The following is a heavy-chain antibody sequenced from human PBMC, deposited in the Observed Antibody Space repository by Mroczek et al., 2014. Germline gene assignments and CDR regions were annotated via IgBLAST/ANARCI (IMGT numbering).Heavy chain of an antibody. J-gene: IGHJ4*02. CDR2: INHSGST. V-gene: IGHV4-34*01. Sequence: QVQLQQWGAGLLKPSETLSLTCAVYGGSFSGYYWSWIRQPPGKGLEWIGEINHSGSTNYNPSLKSRVTISVDTSKNQFSLKLSSVTAADTAVYYCAATNSAPDYYDSSGYETDYWGQGTLVTVSS. D-gene: IGHD3-22*01. CDR3: AATNSAPDYYDSSGYETDY. CDR1: GGSFSGYY.